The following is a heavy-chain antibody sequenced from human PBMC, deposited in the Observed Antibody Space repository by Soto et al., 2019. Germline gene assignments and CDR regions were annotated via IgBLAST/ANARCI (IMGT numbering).Heavy chain of an antibody. J-gene: IGHJ5*02. CDR2: IYYSGST. CDR3: ARYGLLWFGARGGWFDP. Sequence: QVQLQESGPGLVKRSETLSLTCTVSGGSISSYYWSWIRQPPGKGLEWIGYIYYSGSTNYNPSLKSRVTISVDTSKNQFSLKLSSVTAAATAVYYCARYGLLWFGARGGWFDPWGQGALVTVSS. CDR1: GGSISSYY. V-gene: IGHV4-59*08. D-gene: IGHD3-10*01.